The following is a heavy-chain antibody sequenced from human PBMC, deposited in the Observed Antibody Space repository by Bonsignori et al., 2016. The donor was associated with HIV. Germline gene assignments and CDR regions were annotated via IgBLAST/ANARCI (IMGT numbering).Heavy chain of an antibody. CDR1: GFTFSNFA. V-gene: IGHV3-30-3*01. J-gene: IGHJ6*03. CDR3: ARESPEGAMVYDYHQYMDV. Sequence: GGSLRLSCSASGFTFSNFAMHWVRQAPGKGPEWVAVISYDGINKFYADSVKGRFTVSRDNSRDTVYLQMNSLRSEDTALYFCARESPEGAMVYDYHQYMDVWGKGTTVTVSS. CDR2: ISYDGINK. D-gene: IGHD5-18*01.